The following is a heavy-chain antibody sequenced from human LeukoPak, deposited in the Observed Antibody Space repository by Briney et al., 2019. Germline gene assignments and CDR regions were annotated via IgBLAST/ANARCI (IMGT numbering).Heavy chain of an antibody. CDR1: GVSISSGSYY. CDR2: IYSSGST. J-gene: IGHJ4*02. Sequence: SETLSLTCTVSGVSISSGSYYWSWVRPPAGKGLEWIGCIYSSGSTNYSPSFKSRLTISVDTSKNQFSLNLSSVTAADTAVYYCARGEYDSSAYWGYYFENWGQGTLVTVSS. D-gene: IGHD3-22*01. V-gene: IGHV4-61*02. CDR3: ARGEYDSSAYWGYYFEN.